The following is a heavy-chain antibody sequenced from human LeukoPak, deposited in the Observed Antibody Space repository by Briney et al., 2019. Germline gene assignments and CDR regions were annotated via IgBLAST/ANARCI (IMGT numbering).Heavy chain of an antibody. J-gene: IGHJ5*02. Sequence: ASVKVSCKASGYTFTSYYMHWVRQAPGQGLEWMGIINPSGGSTNYAQKFQGRVTITADESTSTAYMELSSLRSEDTAVYYCARDQGSGSFGNWFDPWGQGTLVTVSS. CDR2: INPSGGST. V-gene: IGHV1-46*01. CDR3: ARDQGSGSFGNWFDP. CDR1: GYTFTSYY. D-gene: IGHD3-10*01.